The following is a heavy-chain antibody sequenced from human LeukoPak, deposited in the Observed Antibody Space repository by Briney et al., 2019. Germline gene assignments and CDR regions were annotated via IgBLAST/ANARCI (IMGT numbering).Heavy chain of an antibody. V-gene: IGHV3-33*01. Sequence: GGSLRLSCAASGFTFSSYGMHWVRQAPGKGLEWVAVIWYDGSNKYYADSVKGRFTISRDNSKNTLYLQMNSLRAEDTAVYYCARDLGFWSGYYGSDYWGQGTLVTVSS. CDR2: IWYDGSNK. CDR3: ARDLGFWSGYYGSDY. D-gene: IGHD3-3*01. J-gene: IGHJ4*02. CDR1: GFTFSSYG.